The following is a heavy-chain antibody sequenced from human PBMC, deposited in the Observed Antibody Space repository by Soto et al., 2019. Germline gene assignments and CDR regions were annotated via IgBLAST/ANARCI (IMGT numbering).Heavy chain of an antibody. CDR2: ISYDGSNK. J-gene: IGHJ4*02. Sequence: GGSLRLSCAASGFTFSSYAMHWVRQAPGKGLEWVAVISYDGSNKYYADSVKGRFTISRDNSKNTLYLQMNSLRAEDTAVYYCASQHCGGDCYSGFFDYWGQGTLVTVSS. CDR1: GFTFSSYA. D-gene: IGHD2-21*02. CDR3: ASQHCGGDCYSGFFDY. V-gene: IGHV3-30-3*01.